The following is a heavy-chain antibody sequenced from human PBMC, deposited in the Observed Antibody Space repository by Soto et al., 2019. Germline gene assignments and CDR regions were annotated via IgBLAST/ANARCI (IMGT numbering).Heavy chain of an antibody. D-gene: IGHD6-6*01. CDR2: INHSGST. CDR3: ARTSRFDC. Sequence: SETLSLTCAVHCGSFSGYYWSWIRQPPGKGPEWIGEINHSGSTNYNPSLKSRVTMSVDTSKNQFSLKLSSVTAADTAVYYCARTSRFDCWGQGTLVTVS. J-gene: IGHJ4*02. CDR1: CGSFSGYY. V-gene: IGHV4-34*01.